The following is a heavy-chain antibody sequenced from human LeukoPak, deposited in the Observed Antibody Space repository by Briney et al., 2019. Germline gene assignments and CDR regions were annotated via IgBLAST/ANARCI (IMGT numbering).Heavy chain of an antibody. J-gene: IGHJ4*02. CDR1: GFIFNDAW. V-gene: IGHV3-15*01. CDR2: IKSISYGGTI. CDR3: ATDRGWRTSGYYLYYFEY. D-gene: IGHD3-3*01. Sequence: GGSLRLSCATSGFIFNDAWMNWVRQAPGKGLEWLGRIKSISYGGTIDYAAPVKGRFTISRDDSKNTLYLQMSSLRAEDTAVYYCATDRGWRTSGYYLYYFEYWGQGTLVTFSS.